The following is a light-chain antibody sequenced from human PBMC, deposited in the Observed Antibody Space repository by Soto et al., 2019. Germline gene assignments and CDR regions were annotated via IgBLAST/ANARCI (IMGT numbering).Light chain of an antibody. Sequence: QSALTQPASVSGSPGQSITVSCTGTKTNLGSYDLVSWYQKYPDKDPTLLIYEATKRPSGISDRFSGSKSGFTASLTISGHRAEDEAAYYCGSLEGRNALVVFGGGTKLTVL. CDR1: KTNLGSYDL. CDR2: EAT. V-gene: IGLV2-23*01. J-gene: IGLJ2*01. CDR3: GSLEGRNALVV.